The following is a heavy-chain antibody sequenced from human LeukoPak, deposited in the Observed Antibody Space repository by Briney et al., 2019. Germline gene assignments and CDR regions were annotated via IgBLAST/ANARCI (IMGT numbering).Heavy chain of an antibody. D-gene: IGHD6-19*01. CDR3: AKDGSGWARDY. CDR1: GFTFSSYW. V-gene: IGHV3-74*01. J-gene: IGHJ4*02. Sequence: GGSLRLSCAASGFTFSSYWMHWVRQAPGKGLVWVSRINSDGSSISYADSVKGRFTISRDSSKKTLYLEMNSLRAEDTAVYYCAKDGSGWARDYWGQGTLVTVSS. CDR2: INSDGSSI.